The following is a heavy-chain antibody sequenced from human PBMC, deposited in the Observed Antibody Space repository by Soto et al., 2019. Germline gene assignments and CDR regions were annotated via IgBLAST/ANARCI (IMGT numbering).Heavy chain of an antibody. Sequence: GGSLRLSCAASGFTFSTYWMTWVRQAPGKGLEWVANITHDGGAEYYVDSVKGRPTISRDNAKNSLYLQMRSVRAEDAAVYFCGRVPRNCDYFDYWGQGTLVTVSS. V-gene: IGHV3-7*03. CDR1: GFTFSTYW. CDR2: ITHDGGAE. J-gene: IGHJ4*02. D-gene: IGHD1-20*01. CDR3: GRVPRNCDYFDY.